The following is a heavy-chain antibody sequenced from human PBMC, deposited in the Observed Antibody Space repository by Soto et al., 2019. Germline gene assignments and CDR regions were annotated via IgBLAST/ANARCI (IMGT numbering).Heavy chain of an antibody. CDR1: GDSISDFY. D-gene: IGHD3-16*01. Sequence: SETLSLTCTVSGDSISDFYWTWIRQSPGKGLEWIGYIYHTGSTKYNPSLESRVTFSIDTSKSQFSLRLTSVTAADTAVYFCATDPGGPPLNRFDSWGHGTLVTVSS. J-gene: IGHJ5*01. V-gene: IGHV4-59*01. CDR3: ATDPGGPPLNRFDS. CDR2: IYHTGST.